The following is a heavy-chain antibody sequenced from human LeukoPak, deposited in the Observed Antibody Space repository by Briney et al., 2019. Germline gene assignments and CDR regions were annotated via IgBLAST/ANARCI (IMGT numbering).Heavy chain of an antibody. V-gene: IGHV1-69*13. CDR2: IIPIFGTA. CDR3: ARDLYGSSWDYYYYGMDV. D-gene: IGHD6-13*01. J-gene: IGHJ6*02. CDR1: GYTFTSYY. Sequence: SVRVSCKASGYTFTSYYMHWVRQAPGQGLEWMGGIIPIFGTANYAQKFQGRVTITADESTSTAYMELSSLRSEDTAVYYCARDLYGSSWDYYYYGMDVWGQGTTVTVSS.